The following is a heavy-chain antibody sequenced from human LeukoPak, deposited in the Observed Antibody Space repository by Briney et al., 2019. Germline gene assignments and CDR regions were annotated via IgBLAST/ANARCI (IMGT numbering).Heavy chain of an antibody. Sequence: PGGSLRLSCAASGFIFISYSMNWVRQAPGKGLEWVSSISSSSDYIYHADSVKGRFTISRDNPKKSLYLQMNSLRAEDTAVYYCARSSRGVIGLLDYWGQGALVAVSS. CDR2: ISSSSDYI. CDR1: GFIFISYS. J-gene: IGHJ4*02. V-gene: IGHV3-21*01. D-gene: IGHD3-10*01. CDR3: ARSSRGVIGLLDY.